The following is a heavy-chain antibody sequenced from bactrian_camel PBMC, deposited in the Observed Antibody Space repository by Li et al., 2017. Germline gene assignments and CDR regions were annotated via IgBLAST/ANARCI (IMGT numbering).Heavy chain of an antibody. CDR1: ASAYVAYVYA. CDR3: AAKYSRPAGTRDPLNRFLYDL. Sequence: HVQLVESGGGSVQAGGSLRLSCTASASAYVAYVYAMAWFRQAPGKEREAVAGISNDAGAAYADSVQGRFTISKDSEWNTLYLQMNNLTPEDTGMYYCAAKYSRPAGTRDPLNRFLYDLWGQGTQVTVS. D-gene: IGHD3*01. V-gene: IGHV3S53*01. J-gene: IGHJ4*01. CDR2: ISNDAGA.